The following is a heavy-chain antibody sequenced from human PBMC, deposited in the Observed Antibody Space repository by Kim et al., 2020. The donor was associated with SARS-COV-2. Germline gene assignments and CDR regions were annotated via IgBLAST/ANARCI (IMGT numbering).Heavy chain of an antibody. V-gene: IGHV4-39*01. Sequence: SETLSLTCTVSGGSISSSSYYWGWIRQPPGKGLEWIGSIYYSGSTYYNPSLKSRVTISVDTSKNQFSLKLSSVTAADTAVYYCARLGSSLHAKFDYWGQGTLVTVSS. J-gene: IGHJ4*02. CDR3: ARLGSSLHAKFDY. CDR2: IYYSGST. CDR1: GGSISSSSYY. D-gene: IGHD6-6*01.